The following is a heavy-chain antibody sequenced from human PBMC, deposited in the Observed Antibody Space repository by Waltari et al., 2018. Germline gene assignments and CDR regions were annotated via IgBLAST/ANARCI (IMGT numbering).Heavy chain of an antibody. CDR2: IRSKAYGGTT. J-gene: IGHJ4*02. Sequence: EVQLVESGGGLVQPGRSLRLSCTASGFTFGDYAMSWVRQAPGKGLEWVGFIRSKAYGGTTEYAASVKGRFTISRDDSKSIAYLQMNSLKTEDTAVYYCTRIRITSFGVVKIGDYWGQGTLVTVSS. CDR3: TRIRITSFGVVKIGDY. D-gene: IGHD3-3*01. CDR1: GFTFGDYA. V-gene: IGHV3-49*04.